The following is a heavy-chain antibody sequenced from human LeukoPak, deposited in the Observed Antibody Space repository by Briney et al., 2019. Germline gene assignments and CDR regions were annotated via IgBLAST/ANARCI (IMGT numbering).Heavy chain of an antibody. CDR2: FDPEDGET. Sequence: ASVKVSCKVSGYTLTELSMHWVRQAPGKGLEWMGGFDPEDGETFYAQKFQGRVTMTEDTSTDTAYMELSSLRSEDTAVYYCARGGWYSSSWHRKGANFDYWGQGTLVTVSS. CDR3: ARGGWYSSSWHRKGANFDY. D-gene: IGHD6-13*01. CDR1: GYTLTELS. J-gene: IGHJ4*02. V-gene: IGHV1-24*01.